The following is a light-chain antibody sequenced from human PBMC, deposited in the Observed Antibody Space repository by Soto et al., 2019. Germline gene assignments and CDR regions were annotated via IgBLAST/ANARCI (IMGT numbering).Light chain of an antibody. Sequence: EMVLTQSPATLSLSPGEGVSLSCRASQSVSNSLVWYQQKAGQAPRLLLYGISYRATGVPARFSGSGSGTDFTLSISSLEPEDFAIYYCQQGSDWPPTYTFGQGTKLAMK. CDR3: QQGSDWPPTYT. J-gene: IGKJ2*01. CDR2: GIS. V-gene: IGKV3-11*01. CDR1: QSVSNS.